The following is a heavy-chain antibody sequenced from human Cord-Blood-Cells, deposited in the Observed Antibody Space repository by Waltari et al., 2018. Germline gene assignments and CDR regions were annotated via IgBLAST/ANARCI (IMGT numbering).Heavy chain of an antibody. CDR2: IYYSGST. Sequence: QLQLQESGPGLVKPSETLSLTCTVSGGSISSSSYYWRWIRQPPGKGLEWIGSIYYSGSTYYNPSLKSRVTISVDTSKNQFSLKLSSVTAADTAVYYCARLDVRFSYYFDYWGQGTLVTVSS. J-gene: IGHJ4*02. V-gene: IGHV4-39*01. D-gene: IGHD3-10*02. CDR3: ARLDVRFSYYFDY. CDR1: GGSISSSSYY.